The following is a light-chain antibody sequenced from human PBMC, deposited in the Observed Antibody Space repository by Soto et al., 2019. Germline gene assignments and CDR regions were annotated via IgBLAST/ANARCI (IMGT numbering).Light chain of an antibody. Sequence: QSALTQPPSASGSPGQSVTISCTGTSSDVGGYNYVSWYQQHPGKAPILMIYEVSKPPSGVPGRFSGSKSGNTASLTGAGLQAEDAADYYYSSYAGSNKGVFGGGTKVTVL. J-gene: IGLJ2*01. V-gene: IGLV2-8*01. CDR1: SSDVGGYNY. CDR3: SSYAGSNKGV. CDR2: EVS.